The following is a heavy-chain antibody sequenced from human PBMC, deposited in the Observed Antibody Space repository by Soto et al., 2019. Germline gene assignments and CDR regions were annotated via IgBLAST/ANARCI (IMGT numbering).Heavy chain of an antibody. Sequence: PSETLSLTYTVSGGSISSSSYYWGWIRQPPGKGLEWIGSIYYSGSTYYNPSLKSRVTISVDTSKNQFSLKLSSVTAADTAVYYCASTSHATAFDYWGQGTLVTVSS. CDR2: IYYSGST. J-gene: IGHJ4*02. CDR3: ASTSHATAFDY. D-gene: IGHD4-17*01. CDR1: GGSISSSSYY. V-gene: IGHV4-39*01.